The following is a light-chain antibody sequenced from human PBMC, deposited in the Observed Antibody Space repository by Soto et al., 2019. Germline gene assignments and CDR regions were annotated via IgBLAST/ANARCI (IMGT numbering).Light chain of an antibody. Sequence: DIPMTQSPSSLSASVGDRVTITCRASQSISSFLNWYQQKPGKAPKLLIYAASSLQSGVPSRFSGSGSGTDFTLTISSLQPEDFATYYCQQSYNSLWTFGQGTKVEIK. CDR3: QQSYNSLWT. J-gene: IGKJ1*01. V-gene: IGKV1-39*01. CDR2: AAS. CDR1: QSISSF.